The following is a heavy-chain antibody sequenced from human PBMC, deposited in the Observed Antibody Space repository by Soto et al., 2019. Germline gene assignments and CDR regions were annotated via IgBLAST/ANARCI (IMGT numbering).Heavy chain of an antibody. J-gene: IGHJ4*02. CDR2: ISGSGGST. D-gene: IGHD5-12*01. Sequence: AGGSLRLSCAASGVTFSSYAMSWVRQAPGKGLEWVSAISGSGGSTYYADSVKGRFTISRDNSKNTLYLQMNSLRAEDTAVYYCAKMDIVATIIDYWGQGTLVTVSS. V-gene: IGHV3-23*01. CDR1: GVTFSSYA. CDR3: AKMDIVATIIDY.